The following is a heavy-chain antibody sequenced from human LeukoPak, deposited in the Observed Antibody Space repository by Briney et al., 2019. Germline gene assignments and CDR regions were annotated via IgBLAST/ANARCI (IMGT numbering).Heavy chain of an antibody. V-gene: IGHV1-69*04. CDR1: GGTFSSYA. Sequence: GASVKVSCKASGGTFSSYAISWVRQAPGQGLEWMGRIIPILGIANYAQKFQGRVTITADKSTSTAYMELSSLRSEDTAVYYCARDVVVVVAATFYYYYGMDVWGQGTTVTVSS. D-gene: IGHD2-15*01. CDR2: IIPILGIA. J-gene: IGHJ6*02. CDR3: ARDVVVVVAATFYYYYGMDV.